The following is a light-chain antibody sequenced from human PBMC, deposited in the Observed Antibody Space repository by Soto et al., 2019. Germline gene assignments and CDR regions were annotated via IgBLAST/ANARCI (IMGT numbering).Light chain of an antibody. CDR2: EVT. CDR3: SSYAGSKNFV. CDR1: SSDVGGFHY. V-gene: IGLV2-8*01. Sequence: QSALTQPPSASGSPGQSVTISCTGTSSDVGGFHYVSWYQQHPGKAPKLMIYEVTKRPSGVPDRFSGSKSGNTASLTVSGLQAEDEADYYCSSYAGSKNFVFGPGTKLTVL. J-gene: IGLJ1*01.